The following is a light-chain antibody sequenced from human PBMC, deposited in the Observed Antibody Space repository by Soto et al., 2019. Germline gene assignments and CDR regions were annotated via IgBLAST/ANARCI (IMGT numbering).Light chain of an antibody. CDR1: QTISSW. CDR2: KAS. Sequence: DIHMTQSPSTLSASVVDRFTITCRASQTISSWLAWYQQKPGKAPKLLIYKASTLKSGVPSRFSGSGSGTEFTLTISSLQPDDFATYYCQHYNSYSEAFGQGTKVDIK. V-gene: IGKV1-5*03. CDR3: QHYNSYSEA. J-gene: IGKJ1*01.